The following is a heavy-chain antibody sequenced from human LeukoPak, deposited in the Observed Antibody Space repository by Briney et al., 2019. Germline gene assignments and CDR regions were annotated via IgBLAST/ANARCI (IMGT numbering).Heavy chain of an antibody. V-gene: IGHV4-4*02. D-gene: IGHD6-13*01. J-gene: IGHJ4*02. Sequence: SETQSLTCAVSGVSISSSNWWSWVRQPPGKGLEWIGEIYHSGSTNYNPSLKSRVTISVDKSKNQFSLKLSSVTAADTAVYYCARYGSYSSSWYFDYWGQGTLVTVSS. CDR2: IYHSGST. CDR1: GVSISSSNW. CDR3: ARYGSYSSSWYFDY.